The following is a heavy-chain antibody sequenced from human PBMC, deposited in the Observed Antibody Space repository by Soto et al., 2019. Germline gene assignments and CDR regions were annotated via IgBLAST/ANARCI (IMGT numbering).Heavy chain of an antibody. CDR1: GFTFSIYG. Sequence: GGSLRLSCAASGFTFSIYGMHWVRQAPGKGLEWVAVISYDGSNKYYADSVKGRFTISRDNSKNTLYLQMNSLRAEDTAVYYCAKPYYYDSSGYYFLPPPGYWGQGTLVTVSS. CDR2: ISYDGSNK. D-gene: IGHD3-22*01. J-gene: IGHJ4*02. V-gene: IGHV3-30*18. CDR3: AKPYYYDSSGYYFLPPPGY.